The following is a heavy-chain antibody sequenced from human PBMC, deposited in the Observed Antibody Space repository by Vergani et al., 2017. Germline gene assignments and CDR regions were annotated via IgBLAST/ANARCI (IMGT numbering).Heavy chain of an antibody. CDR2: IIPIFGTA. Sequence: QVQLVQSGAEVKKPGSSVKVSCKASGGTFSSYAISWVRQAPGQGLEWMGGIIPIFGTASYAQKFQGRVTMTRDTSTSTVYMELSSLRSEDTAVYYCARGYSTFPKFDYWGQGTLVTVSS. CDR1: GGTFSSYA. V-gene: IGHV1-69*06. J-gene: IGHJ4*02. D-gene: IGHD2-21*01. CDR3: ARGYSTFPKFDY.